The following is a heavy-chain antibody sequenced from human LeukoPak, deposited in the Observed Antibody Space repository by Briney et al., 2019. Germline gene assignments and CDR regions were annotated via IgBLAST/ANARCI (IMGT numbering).Heavy chain of an antibody. Sequence: SETLSLTCTVSGGSISSSSYYWGWIRQPPGKGLEWIGSIYYSGSTNYNPSLKSRVTISVDTSKNQFSLKLSSVTAADTAVYYCARGRITIFGVVIHNWFDPWGQGTLVTVSS. CDR3: ARGRITIFGVVIHNWFDP. J-gene: IGHJ5*02. V-gene: IGHV4-39*07. CDR2: IYYSGST. D-gene: IGHD3-3*01. CDR1: GGSISSSSYY.